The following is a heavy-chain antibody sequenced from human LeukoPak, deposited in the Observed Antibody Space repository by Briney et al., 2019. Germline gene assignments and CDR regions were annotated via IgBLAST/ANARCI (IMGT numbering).Heavy chain of an antibody. Sequence: GGSLRLSCAASGFTFSRHGMHWVRQAPGKGLEWVGIISADGSNIFHADSVKGRFTISRDNSKNTLDLQMNSLRAEDTAVYHCVKEDSAYYFDNWGQGTLVTVSS. CDR1: GFTFSRHG. CDR2: ISADGSNI. CDR3: VKEDSAYYFDN. J-gene: IGHJ4*02. V-gene: IGHV3-30*18. D-gene: IGHD3-10*01.